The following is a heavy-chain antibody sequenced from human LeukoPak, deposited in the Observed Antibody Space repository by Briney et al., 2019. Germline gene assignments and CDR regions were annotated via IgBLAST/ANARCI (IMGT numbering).Heavy chain of an antibody. V-gene: IGHV4-39*01. Sequence: SETLSLTCTVSGGSISSSNYYWGWIRQPPGKGLEWIGSIFYSGITSYNMALKSRVTISVDTSKNQFSLKLNSVTAADTAVYYCARLPLTYQVDYWGQGTLVTASS. CDR2: IFYSGIT. J-gene: IGHJ4*02. CDR3: ARLPLTYQVDY. CDR1: GGSISSSNYY. D-gene: IGHD2-2*01.